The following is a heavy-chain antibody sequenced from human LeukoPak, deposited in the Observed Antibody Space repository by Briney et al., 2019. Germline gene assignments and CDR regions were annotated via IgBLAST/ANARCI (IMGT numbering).Heavy chain of an antibody. CDR1: GGSFSGYY. D-gene: IGHD5-12*01. J-gene: IGHJ3*02. CDR2: INHSGST. V-gene: IGHV4-34*01. Sequence: SETLSLTCAVYGGSFSGYYWSWIRQPPGKGLEWIGEINHSGSTNYNPSLKSRVTISVDTSKNQFSLKLSSVTAADTAVYYCARVRPRRYSGYDPAFDIWGQGTMVTVSS. CDR3: ARVRPRRYSGYDPAFDI.